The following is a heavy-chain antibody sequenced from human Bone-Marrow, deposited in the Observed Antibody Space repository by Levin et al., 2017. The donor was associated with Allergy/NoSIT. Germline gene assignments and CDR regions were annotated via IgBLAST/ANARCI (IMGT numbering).Heavy chain of an antibody. CDR2: IKSKTDGGTT. J-gene: IGHJ1*01. CDR1: GFTFLTSW. Sequence: SLRLSCASSGFTFLTSWLSWVRQAPGKGLEWVGRIKSKTDGGTTDYAAPVKGRFPISRDDSKNTLYLQMNSLKTEDTAVYYCTTVRWSGGSCPPEYFQHWGQGTLVTVSS. CDR3: TTVRWSGGSCPPEYFQH. V-gene: IGHV3-15*01. D-gene: IGHD2-15*01.